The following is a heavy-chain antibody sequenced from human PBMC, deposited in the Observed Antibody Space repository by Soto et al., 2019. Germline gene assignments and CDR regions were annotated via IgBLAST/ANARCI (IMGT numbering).Heavy chain of an antibody. D-gene: IGHD3-16*01. CDR3: IRDYSYGYPSGSYYFDY. Sequence: EVQVVESGGGLVQPGRSLRLSCATSGFTFDNYGMHWVRQAPGKGLEWVSSISWNGDSSGYADSVRGRFTVSRDNAKNSLYLQMDSLRPEDTAFYYCIRDYSYGYPSGSYYFDYWGQGTLVTVSS. CDR1: GFTFDNYG. J-gene: IGHJ4*02. CDR2: ISWNGDSS. V-gene: IGHV3-9*01.